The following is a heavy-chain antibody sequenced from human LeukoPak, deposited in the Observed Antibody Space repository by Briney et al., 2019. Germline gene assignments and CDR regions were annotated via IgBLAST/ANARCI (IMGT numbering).Heavy chain of an antibody. CDR3: AREGSSWPRGRYYGMDV. CDR2: ISSSGSTI. Sequence: GGSLRLSCAASGFTFSDYYMSWIRQAPGKGLEWVSYISSSGSTIYYADFVKGRFTISRDNAKNSPYLQMNSLRAEDTAVYYCAREGSSWPRGRYYGMDVWGQGTTVTVSS. J-gene: IGHJ6*02. CDR1: GFTFSDYY. V-gene: IGHV3-11*01. D-gene: IGHD6-13*01.